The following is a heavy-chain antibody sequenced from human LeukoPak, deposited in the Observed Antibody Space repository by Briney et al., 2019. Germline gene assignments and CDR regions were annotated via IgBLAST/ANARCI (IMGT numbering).Heavy chain of an antibody. D-gene: IGHD3-22*01. CDR1: GFSFSNYY. CDR3: ATTTMILVVMGAFDI. V-gene: IGHV3-7*01. Sequence: GGSLRLSCAASGFSFSNYYMSWVRQAPGKGLEWVANIKQDGTQEYYVDSVKGRFTVSRDNAKNSLYLQMNSLRAEDTAVYYCATTTMILVVMGAFDIWGQGTMVTVSS. CDR2: IKQDGTQE. J-gene: IGHJ3*02.